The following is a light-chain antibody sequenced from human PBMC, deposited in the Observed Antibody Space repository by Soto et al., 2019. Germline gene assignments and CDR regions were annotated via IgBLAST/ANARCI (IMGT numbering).Light chain of an antibody. CDR3: LQKYFYPFT. J-gene: IGKJ3*01. CDR1: QGIRND. Sequence: AIQMTQSPSSLSASVGDRVTITCRASQGIRNDLDWFQQKPGKAPKLLIYAASNLQSGVPARFSGSGSGTDFILTISSLQPEDFATYYCLQKYFYPFTFGPGTKVDIK. CDR2: AAS. V-gene: IGKV1-6*01.